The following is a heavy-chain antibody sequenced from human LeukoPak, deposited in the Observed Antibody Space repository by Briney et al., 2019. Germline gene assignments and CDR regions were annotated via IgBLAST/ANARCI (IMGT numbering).Heavy chain of an antibody. CDR3: ARAFQSLGGLSLPDY. CDR1: GYTFTNYA. Sequence: ASVKVSCRASGYTFTNYAMNWVRQAPGQGLEWMGWIHPSTGNPTYAQGFTGRFVFSLDTSVSTTYLQISSLKAEDTAVYFCARAFQSLGGLSLPDYWGQGTLVTVSS. J-gene: IGHJ4*02. V-gene: IGHV7-4-1*02. CDR2: IHPSTGNP. D-gene: IGHD3-16*02.